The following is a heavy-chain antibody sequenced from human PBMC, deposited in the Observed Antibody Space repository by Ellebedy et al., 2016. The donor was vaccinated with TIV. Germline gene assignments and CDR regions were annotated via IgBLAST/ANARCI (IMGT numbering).Heavy chain of an antibody. V-gene: IGHV4-59*01. J-gene: IGHJ4*02. Sequence: SETLSLXXTVSVGSNSSNYWSWIRQPPGKGLEWIGYMYYSGNTKYNPSLKSRVTISVDTSKNQFSLNLSSVTAADTAVYYCARDGVAHYFDYWGQGSLVTVSS. CDR3: ARDGVAHYFDY. CDR2: MYYSGNT. D-gene: IGHD3-3*01. CDR1: VGSNSSNY.